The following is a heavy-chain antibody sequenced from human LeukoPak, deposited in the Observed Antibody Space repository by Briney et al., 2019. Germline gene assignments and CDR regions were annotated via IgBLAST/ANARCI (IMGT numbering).Heavy chain of an antibody. CDR3: ARDRSIFGDGRPVGY. D-gene: IGHD3-3*01. V-gene: IGHV4-38-2*02. CDR2: IYHSGST. CDR1: GYSISSGYY. J-gene: IGHJ4*02. Sequence: PSETLSLTCTVSGYSISSGYYWGWIRQPPGKGLEWIGSIYHSGSTYYNPSLKSRVTISVDTSKNQFSLKLSSVTAADTAVYYCARDRSIFGDGRPVGYWGQGTLVTVSS.